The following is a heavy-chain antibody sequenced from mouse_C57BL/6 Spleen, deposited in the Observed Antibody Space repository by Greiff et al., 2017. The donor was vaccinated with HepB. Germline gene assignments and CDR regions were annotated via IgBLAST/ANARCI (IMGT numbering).Heavy chain of an antibody. Sequence: EVKVVESGGGLVKPGGSLKLSCAASGSPFRDYGMHWVRQAPEKGLEWVAYISSGSSTIYYADTVKGRFTISRDNAKTTLFLQMTSLRSEDTAMYYCARSQGDYWGQGTTLTVSS. V-gene: IGHV5-17*01. CDR1: GSPFRDYG. CDR2: ISSGSSTI. J-gene: IGHJ2*01. CDR3: ARSQGDY.